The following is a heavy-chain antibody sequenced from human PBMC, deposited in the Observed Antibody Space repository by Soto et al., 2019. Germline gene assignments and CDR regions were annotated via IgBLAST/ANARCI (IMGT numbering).Heavy chain of an antibody. CDR2: MYQSEST. CDR3: ARARYCSGGSCYSDY. CDR1: GASISSGGYS. D-gene: IGHD2-15*01. J-gene: IGHJ4*02. V-gene: IGHV4-30-2*01. Sequence: QLQLQESGSGLVKPSQTLSLTGAVSGASISSGGYSWSWIRQPPGKGLEWIGYMYQSESTYYNSSLKSRVTISVDRSKNKDSLRLSSVTAADTAMEYGARARYCSGGSCYSDYWGQGILVTVSS.